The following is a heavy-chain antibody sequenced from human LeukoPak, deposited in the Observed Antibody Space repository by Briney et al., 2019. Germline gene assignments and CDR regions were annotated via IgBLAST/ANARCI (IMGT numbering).Heavy chain of an antibody. V-gene: IGHV3-23*01. Sequence: GGSLRLSCAASGFTFSSYAMSWVRQAPGKGLEWVSAISGSGGSTYYADSVKGRFTISRDNSKNTLCLQMNSLRAEDTAVYYCAKVRIAARIFDYWGQGTLVTVSS. CDR2: ISGSGGST. CDR3: AKVRIAARIFDY. CDR1: GFTFSSYA. J-gene: IGHJ4*02. D-gene: IGHD6-6*01.